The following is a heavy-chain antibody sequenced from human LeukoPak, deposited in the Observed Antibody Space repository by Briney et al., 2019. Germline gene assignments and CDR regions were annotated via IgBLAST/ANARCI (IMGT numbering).Heavy chain of an antibody. Sequence: GGSLRLSCAASGFTFRSYCMSWVRQAPGKGLERVANIKQDGSEKYYVDSVKGRFTISRDNAKNSLYLQMNSLRAEDTAVYYCARIYISSWYMDYWGQGTLVTVSS. CDR3: ARIYISSWYMDY. J-gene: IGHJ4*02. V-gene: IGHV3-7*01. CDR2: IKQDGSEK. D-gene: IGHD6-13*01. CDR1: GFTFRSYC.